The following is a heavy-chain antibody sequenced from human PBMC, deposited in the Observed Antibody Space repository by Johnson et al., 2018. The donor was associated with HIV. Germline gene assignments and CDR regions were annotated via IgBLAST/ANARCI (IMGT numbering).Heavy chain of an antibody. V-gene: IGHV3-30-3*01. J-gene: IGHJ3*02. Sequence: QVQLVESGGGVVQPGRSLRLSCAASGFTFSSYAMHWVRQAPGKGLEWVAVILYDGSNKYYADSVKGRFTISRDNSKNTLYLQMNSLRAEDTAVYYCARFDEGWTAFDIWGQGTMVTVSS. CDR3: ARFDEGWTAFDI. CDR1: GFTFSSYA. CDR2: ILYDGSNK. D-gene: IGHD2-15*01.